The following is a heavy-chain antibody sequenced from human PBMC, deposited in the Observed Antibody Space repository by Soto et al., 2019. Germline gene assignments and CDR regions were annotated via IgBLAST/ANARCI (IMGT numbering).Heavy chain of an antibody. CDR2: IRTKGARYTT. CDR1: GFSFSGHY. CDR3: ARSKDGSDDY. J-gene: IGHJ4*02. V-gene: IGHV3-72*01. D-gene: IGHD5-12*01. Sequence: EAQLVESGGGLVQPGGSLRLSCAASGFSFSGHYMDWVRQAPGKGLEWVGRIRTKGARYTTEYAASVKGRFTISRDDSKDSLYLQMNSLKPEDTALYDCARSKDGSDDYWGQGTLVTVSS.